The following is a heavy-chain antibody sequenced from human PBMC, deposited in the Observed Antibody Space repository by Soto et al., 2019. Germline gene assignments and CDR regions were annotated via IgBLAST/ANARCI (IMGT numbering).Heavy chain of an antibody. Sequence: QITLNESGPTQVKPRQTLTLTCTFSGFSLTTSGVGVGWIRQSPGKAPEWLALIYWDDDKRYSPSLKSRLTITKDTSKNQVVLTMADLDPADTATYYCAHRVLRTVFGLVTPPAIYFDFWGQGTPVAVSS. CDR3: AHRVLRTVFGLVTPPAIYFDF. D-gene: IGHD3-3*01. CDR2: IYWDDDK. V-gene: IGHV2-5*02. J-gene: IGHJ4*02. CDR1: GFSLTTSGVG.